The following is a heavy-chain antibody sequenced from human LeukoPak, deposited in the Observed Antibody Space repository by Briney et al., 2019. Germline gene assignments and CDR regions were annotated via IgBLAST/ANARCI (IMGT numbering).Heavy chain of an antibody. CDR3: AREYCSGGSCQVYDY. J-gene: IGHJ4*02. Sequence: ASVKVSCKASGYTFTSYYMHWVRQAPGQGLEWMGIINPSGGSTSYAQKFQGRLIMTRDTSTSTVYMELSSLRSEDTAVYYCAREYCSGGSCQVYDYWGQGTLVTVSS. D-gene: IGHD2-15*01. CDR2: INPSGGST. CDR1: GYTFTSYY. V-gene: IGHV1-46*01.